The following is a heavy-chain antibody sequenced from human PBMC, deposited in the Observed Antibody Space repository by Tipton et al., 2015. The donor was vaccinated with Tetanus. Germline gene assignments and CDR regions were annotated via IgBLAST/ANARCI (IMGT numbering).Heavy chain of an antibody. D-gene: IGHD2-2*01. CDR3: ASDPALMGNFDY. CDR1: GGSLSRYY. V-gene: IGHV4-34*01. CDR2: IYYSGST. J-gene: IGHJ4*02. Sequence: TLSLTCAVYGGSLSRYYWTWIRQAPGKGLEWIGIIYYSGSTYYNASLRSRVTISVDTSKNQFSLQLRSVTAADTAVYYCASDPALMGNFDYWGQGTLVTVSS.